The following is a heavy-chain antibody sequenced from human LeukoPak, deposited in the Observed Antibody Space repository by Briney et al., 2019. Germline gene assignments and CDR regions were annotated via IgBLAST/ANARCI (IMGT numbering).Heavy chain of an antibody. CDR2: ISYDGSNK. D-gene: IGHD3-10*01. J-gene: IGHJ4*02. Sequence: GGSLRLSCAASGFTFSSYAMHWVRQAPGKGLEWVAVISYDGSNKYYADSVKGRFTISRDNSKNTLYLQMNSLRAEDTAVYYWARDRIPALWCGELFSNIPLGYWGQGTLVTVSS. V-gene: IGHV3-30-3*01. CDR1: GFTFSSYA. CDR3: ARDRIPALWCGELFSNIPLGY.